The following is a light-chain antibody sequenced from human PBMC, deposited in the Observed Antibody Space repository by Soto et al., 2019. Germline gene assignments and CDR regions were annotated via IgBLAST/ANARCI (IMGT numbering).Light chain of an antibody. Sequence: QSVLTQPPSVSAAPGQRVTISCSGSSSNIGSNFVSWYKQSPGTAPTLLIYDNNKRPSEIPDRFTASKSGTSATLGITGLQTGDEAVYYCGTWNSALRARVFGGGTKVTVL. CDR3: GTWNSALRARV. J-gene: IGLJ3*02. CDR2: DNN. V-gene: IGLV1-51*01. CDR1: SSNIGSNF.